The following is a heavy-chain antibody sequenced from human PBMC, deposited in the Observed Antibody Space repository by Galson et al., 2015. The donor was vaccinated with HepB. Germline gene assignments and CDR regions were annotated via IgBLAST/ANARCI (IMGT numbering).Heavy chain of an antibody. Sequence: SVKVSCKASGGTFSTYAISWVRQAPGQGLEWMGGITPIFGTANYAQKFQGRVTITTDESTSTAYMELSSLRSDDTAVYYCARDRHCSGSSCYTSWFDPWGQGTLVTVSS. D-gene: IGHD2-2*02. CDR2: ITPIFGTA. CDR1: GGTFSTYA. J-gene: IGHJ5*02. V-gene: IGHV1-69*05. CDR3: ARDRHCSGSSCYTSWFDP.